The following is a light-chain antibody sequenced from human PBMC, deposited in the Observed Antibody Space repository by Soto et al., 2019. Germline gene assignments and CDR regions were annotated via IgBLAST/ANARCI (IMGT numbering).Light chain of an antibody. Sequence: EILMTQSPATLSVSPGERATLSCRASQSVSSNLAWYQQKPGQAPRLLVYAASTRATGIPARFSGSGSGTEFTLTITSLQSEDFAIYFCQQYNNWPPAFGGGTKVEIK. V-gene: IGKV3D-15*01. CDR3: QQYNNWPPA. J-gene: IGKJ4*01. CDR1: QSVSSN. CDR2: AAS.